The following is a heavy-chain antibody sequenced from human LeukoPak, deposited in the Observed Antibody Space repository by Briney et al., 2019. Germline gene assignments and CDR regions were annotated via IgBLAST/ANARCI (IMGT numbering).Heavy chain of an antibody. CDR1: GFTFSNYY. Sequence: GGSPRLSCAASGFTFSNYYISWIRQAPGKGLEWVSYISSSAITMYYADSVKGRFTISRDNAKNSLYLQMNSLRAEDTAVYYCARANNWNYPYYFDYWGQGTLVTVSS. V-gene: IGHV3-11*01. D-gene: IGHD1-7*01. J-gene: IGHJ4*02. CDR2: ISSSAITM. CDR3: ARANNWNYPYYFDY.